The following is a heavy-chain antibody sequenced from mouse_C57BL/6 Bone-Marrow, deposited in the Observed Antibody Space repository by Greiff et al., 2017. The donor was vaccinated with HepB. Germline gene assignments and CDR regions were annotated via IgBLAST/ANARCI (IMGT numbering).Heavy chain of an antibody. D-gene: IGHD2-5*01. Sequence: EVKLVESGGGLVQPGGSLKLSCAASGFTFSDYYMYWVRQTPEKRLEWVAYISNGGGSTYYPDTVKGRFTISRDNAKNTLYLQMSRLKSEDTAMYYCARPGGSNYVFYYAMDYWGQGTSVTVSS. CDR1: GFTFSDYY. CDR3: ARPGGSNYVFYYAMDY. CDR2: ISNGGGST. J-gene: IGHJ4*01. V-gene: IGHV5-12*01.